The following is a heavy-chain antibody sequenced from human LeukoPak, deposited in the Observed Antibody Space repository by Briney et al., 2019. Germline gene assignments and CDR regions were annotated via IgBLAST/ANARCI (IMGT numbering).Heavy chain of an antibody. D-gene: IGHD3-16*01. CDR1: GFTLNSYS. CDR2: ISSSSSHM. Sequence: GGSLRLSCAASGFTLNSYSMYWVRQAPGKGLEWVSSISSSSSHMFYAYSVKGGFSITRDNDNNSKYLQMNSLRAEDTAVYYCVRDRGRSYGYDFWRWGKVAMVTV. V-gene: IGHV3-21*01. CDR3: VRDRGRSYGYDFWR. J-gene: IGHJ6*03.